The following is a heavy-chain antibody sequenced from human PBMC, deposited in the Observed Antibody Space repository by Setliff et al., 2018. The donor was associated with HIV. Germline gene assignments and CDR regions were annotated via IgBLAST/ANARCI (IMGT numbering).Heavy chain of an antibody. D-gene: IGHD6-6*01. CDR3: ARENLVPNWLDP. V-gene: IGHV1-2*02. J-gene: IGHJ5*02. Sequence: GASVKVSCKASGYPFHARYIHWLRQAPGQAPEWMGCIHPNSGDTNFAQAFQERVTLTRDASITTAYMELSGLTSKDTAIYFCARENLVPNWLDPWGQGTLVTVS. CDR1: GYPFHARY. CDR2: IHPNSGDT.